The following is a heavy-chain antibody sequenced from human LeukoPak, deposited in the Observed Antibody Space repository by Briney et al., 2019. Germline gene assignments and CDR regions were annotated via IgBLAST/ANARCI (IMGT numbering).Heavy chain of an antibody. V-gene: IGHV4-31*03. J-gene: IGHJ4*02. CDR3: ARDSHHTNYGSATTGFDY. CDR1: GGSISSGGYY. D-gene: IGHD3-10*01. Sequence: SQTLSLTCTVSGGSISSGGYYWSWIRQHPGKGLEWIGYIYYSGSTYYNPSLKSRVTISVDTSKNQFSLKLSSVTAADTAVYYCARDSHHTNYGSATTGFDYWGQGTLVTVSS. CDR2: IYYSGST.